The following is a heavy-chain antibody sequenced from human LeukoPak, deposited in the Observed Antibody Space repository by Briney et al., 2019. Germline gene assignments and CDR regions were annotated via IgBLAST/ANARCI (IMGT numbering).Heavy chain of an antibody. D-gene: IGHD3-10*01. CDR3: AKDWFLASDYFYYYMDV. CDR2: IRYDGSNK. J-gene: IGHJ6*03. V-gene: IGHV3-30*02. Sequence: GGSLRLSCAASGFTFSSYGMHWVRQAPGKGLEWLAFIRYDGSNKYYADSVKGRFTISRDNSKNTLYLQMNSLRAEDTAVYYCAKDWFLASDYFYYYMDVWGKGTTVTISS. CDR1: GFTFSSYG.